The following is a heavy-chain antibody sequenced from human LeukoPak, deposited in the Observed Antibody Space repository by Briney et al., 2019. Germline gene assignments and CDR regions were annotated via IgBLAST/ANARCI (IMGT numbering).Heavy chain of an antibody. CDR1: GGSFSGYC. CDR2: INHSGST. Sequence: SETLSLTCAVYGGSFSGYCWSWIRQPPGKGLEWIGEINHSGSTNYNPSLKSRVTISVDTSKNQFSLKLSSVTAADTAVYYCARDRYYGSGSYYYYYGMDVWGQRTTVTVSS. J-gene: IGHJ6*02. V-gene: IGHV4-34*01. D-gene: IGHD3-10*01. CDR3: ARDRYYGSGSYYYYYGMDV.